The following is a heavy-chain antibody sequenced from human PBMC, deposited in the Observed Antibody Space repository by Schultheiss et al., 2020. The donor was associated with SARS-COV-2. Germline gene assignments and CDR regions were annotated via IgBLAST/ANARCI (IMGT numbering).Heavy chain of an antibody. V-gene: IGHV3-49*04. CDR1: GFTFGDYA. Sequence: GGSLRLSCTASGFTFGDYAMNWVRQAPGKGLEWVGFIRSKVYGGTTEYAASVKDRFTISRDDSKSIAYLQMNSLKTEDTAVYYCTRDGYYGPDYWGQGTLVTVSS. J-gene: IGHJ4*02. CDR2: IRSKVYGGTT. D-gene: IGHD3-10*01. CDR3: TRDGYYGPDY.